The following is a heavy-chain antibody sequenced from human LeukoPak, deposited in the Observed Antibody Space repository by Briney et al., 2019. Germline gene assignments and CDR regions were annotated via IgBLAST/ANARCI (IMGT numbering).Heavy chain of an antibody. CDR2: IYYSGST. V-gene: IGHV4-61*01. D-gene: IGHD6-19*01. Sequence: PSETLSLTCTVSGGSVSSGSYYWSWIRQPPGKGLEWIGYIYYSGSTNYNPSLKSRVTISVDTSKNQFSLKLSSVTAADTAVYYCARGAVAGKLDYWGQGTLVTVSS. J-gene: IGHJ4*02. CDR1: GGSVSSGSYY. CDR3: ARGAVAGKLDY.